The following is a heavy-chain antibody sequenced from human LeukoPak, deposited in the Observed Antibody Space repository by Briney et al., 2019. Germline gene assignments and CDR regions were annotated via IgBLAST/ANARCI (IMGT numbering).Heavy chain of an antibody. Sequence: PSETPSLTCTVSGGSISSYYWSWTRQPPRKGLEWIGYIYYSGSTNYNPSLKSRVTISVDTSKNQFSLKLSSVTAADTAVYYCARYYYGSGSSFDYWGQGTLVTVSS. CDR2: IYYSGST. J-gene: IGHJ4*02. V-gene: IGHV4-59*08. CDR1: GGSISSYY. CDR3: ARYYYGSGSSFDY. D-gene: IGHD3-10*01.